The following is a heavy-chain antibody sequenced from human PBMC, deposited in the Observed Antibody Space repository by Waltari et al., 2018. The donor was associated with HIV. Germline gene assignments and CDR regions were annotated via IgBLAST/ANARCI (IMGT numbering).Heavy chain of an antibody. V-gene: IGHV4-34*01. CDR1: GGSFSGYY. J-gene: IGHJ6*02. CDR3: ARDLRCTNGVCYTLYGMDV. D-gene: IGHD2-8*01. CDR2: INHSGST. Sequence: QVQLQQWGAGLLKPSETLSLTCAVYGGSFSGYYWSWIRQPPGKGLEWIGEINHSGSTNYNPSLKSRVTISVDTSKNQFSLKLSSVTAADTAVYYCARDLRCTNGVCYTLYGMDVWGQGTTVTVSS.